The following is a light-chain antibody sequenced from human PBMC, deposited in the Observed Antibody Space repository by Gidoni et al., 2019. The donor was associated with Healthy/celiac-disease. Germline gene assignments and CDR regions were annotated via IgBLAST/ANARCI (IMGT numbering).Light chain of an antibody. J-gene: IGKJ1*01. CDR1: QGISSL. Sequence: ALRITQSPSSFSASTGDRVTITCRASQGISSLFAWYQQKPGKAPKLLIYAASTLQSGVPSRFSGSGSGTDFTLTISCLQSEDFATYYCQQYYSYPQTFGQGTKVEIK. V-gene: IGKV1-8*01. CDR3: QQYYSYPQT. CDR2: AAS.